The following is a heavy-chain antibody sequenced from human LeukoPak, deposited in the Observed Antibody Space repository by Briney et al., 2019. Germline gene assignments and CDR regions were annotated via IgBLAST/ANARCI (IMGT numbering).Heavy chain of an antibody. Sequence: SETLSLTCTVSGGSISSSDWWSWVRQPPGKGLEWIGEIYHSGSTNYNPSLKSRVTISVDKSKNQFSLRLNSVTAADTAVYYCARDPQTQRNWFDPWGQGTLVTVSS. CDR2: IYHSGST. CDR3: ARDPQTQRNWFDP. J-gene: IGHJ5*02. D-gene: IGHD6-25*01. CDR1: GGSISSSDW. V-gene: IGHV4-4*02.